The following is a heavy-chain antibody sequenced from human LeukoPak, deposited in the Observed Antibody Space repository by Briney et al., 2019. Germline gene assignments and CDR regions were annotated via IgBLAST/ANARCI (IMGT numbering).Heavy chain of an antibody. CDR3: ASDGSYYQLYYFDY. J-gene: IGHJ4*02. CDR2: FDPEDGET. Sequence: ASVKVPCKVSGYTLTELSMHWVRQAPGKGLEWMGGFDPEDGETIYAQKFQGRVTMTEDTSTDTAYMELSSLRSEDTAVYYCASDGSYYQLYYFDYWGQGTLVTVSS. CDR1: GYTLTELS. V-gene: IGHV1-24*01. D-gene: IGHD1-26*01.